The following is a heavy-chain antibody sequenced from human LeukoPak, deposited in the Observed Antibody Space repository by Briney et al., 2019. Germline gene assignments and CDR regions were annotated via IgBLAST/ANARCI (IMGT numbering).Heavy chain of an antibody. J-gene: IGHJ4*02. CDR2: ISYDGSNK. V-gene: IGHV3-30*18. Sequence: GGSLRLSCAASGFTVSSNYMSWVRQAPGKGLEWVAVISYDGSNKYYADSVKGRFTISRDNSKNTLYLQMNSLRAEDTAVYYCAKDNRDYYIDYWGQGTLVTVSS. CDR1: GFTVSSNY. D-gene: IGHD3-10*01. CDR3: AKDNRDYYIDY.